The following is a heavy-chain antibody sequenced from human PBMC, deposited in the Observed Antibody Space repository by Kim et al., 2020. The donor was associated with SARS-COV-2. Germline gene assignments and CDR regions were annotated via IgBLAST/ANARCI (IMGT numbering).Heavy chain of an antibody. CDR1: EFTFSDYW. D-gene: IGHD3-9*01. CDR3: ARGRHAWELLTYWFDP. J-gene: IGHJ5*02. CDR2: IQQGGSEK. V-gene: IGHV3-7*01. Sequence: GGSLRLSCAASEFTFSDYWMSWVRQAPGKGLEWVSNIQQGGSEKYYVDSVKGRFTISRDNAKNSLYLQMNRLRAEDTAVYYCARGRHAWELLTYWFDPWCQGTRVPVPS.